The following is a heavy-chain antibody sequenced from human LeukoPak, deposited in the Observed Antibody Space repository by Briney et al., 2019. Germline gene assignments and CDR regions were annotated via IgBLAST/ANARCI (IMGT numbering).Heavy chain of an antibody. D-gene: IGHD6-6*01. CDR2: ISSSSSYI. V-gene: IGHV3-21*01. Sequence: PGGSPRLSCAASGFTFSSYSMNWVRQAPGKGLEWVSSISSSSSYIYYADSVKGRFTTSRDNAKNSLYLQMNSLRAENTAVYYCAGGLYSSWTFDYWGQGALVTVSS. CDR3: AGGLYSSWTFDY. J-gene: IGHJ4*02. CDR1: GFTFSSYS.